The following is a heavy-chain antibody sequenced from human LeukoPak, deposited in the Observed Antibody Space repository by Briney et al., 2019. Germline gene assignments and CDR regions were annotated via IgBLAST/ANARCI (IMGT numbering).Heavy chain of an antibody. Sequence: GGSLRLSCEASPFIFSGHWLNWVRRTPGKGLEWVASIKEDGSERQYVDSVKGRFSISRDNTKGSLFLQLNSLRAEDTAVYHCAKGLVGTEYFQHWGQGTLVTVSS. V-gene: IGHV3-7*03. CDR2: IKEDGSER. D-gene: IGHD2-8*02. J-gene: IGHJ1*01. CDR1: PFIFSGHW. CDR3: AKGLVGTEYFQH.